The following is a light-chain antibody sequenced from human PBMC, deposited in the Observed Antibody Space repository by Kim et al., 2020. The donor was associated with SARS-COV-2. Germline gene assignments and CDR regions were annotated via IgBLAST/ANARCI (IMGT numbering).Light chain of an antibody. CDR1: QSVLYSPNNKNY. CDR2: GAS. Sequence: RATINCKSSQSVLYSPNNKNYLAWYQQKPGQPPNLLIYGASTRASGVPDRFSGSASGTDFTLTISSLQAEDVAVYYCQQYYSTPPTFGGGTKLEI. J-gene: IGKJ4*01. CDR3: QQYYSTPPT. V-gene: IGKV4-1*01.